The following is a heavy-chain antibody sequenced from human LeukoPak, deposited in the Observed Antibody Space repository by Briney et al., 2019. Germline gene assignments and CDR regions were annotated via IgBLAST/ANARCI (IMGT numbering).Heavy chain of an antibody. Sequence: SETLSLTCTVSGGSISSYYWSWIRQPPGKGLEWIGYIYYSGSTNYNPSLKSRATISVDTSKNQFSLKLSSVTAADTAVYYCARAGFTMVRGVIGWFDPWGQGTLVTVSS. CDR2: IYYSGST. CDR1: GGSISSYY. V-gene: IGHV4-59*01. CDR3: ARAGFTMVRGVIGWFDP. J-gene: IGHJ5*02. D-gene: IGHD3-10*01.